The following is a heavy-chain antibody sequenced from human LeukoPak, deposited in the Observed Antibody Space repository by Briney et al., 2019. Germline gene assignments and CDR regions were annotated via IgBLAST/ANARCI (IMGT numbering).Heavy chain of an antibody. CDR3: GVNTFGGVIVH. J-gene: IGHJ4*02. D-gene: IGHD3-16*02. CDR1: GYTFTDYY. Sequence: ASVKVSCKASGYTFTDYYLHWVRQAPGQGLEWMGWIKPDSGVTNYAQKFQGRVTMTRDTTISTAYMELSSLTSDDTAVYYCGVNTFGGVIVHWGQGTLVTVSS. V-gene: IGHV1-2*02. CDR2: IKPDSGVT.